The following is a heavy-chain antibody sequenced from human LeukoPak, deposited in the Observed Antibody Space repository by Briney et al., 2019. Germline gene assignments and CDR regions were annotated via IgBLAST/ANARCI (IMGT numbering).Heavy chain of an antibody. V-gene: IGHV3-7*05. CDR2: INQDGNEK. CDR3: ARVVPAVTNRFDP. Sequence: GGSLRLSCAASGFTFSRYWMSWVRQAPGQGLEWVANINQDGNEKYYVDSVKGRFTISRDNAKNSLYLQVNRLRAEDTAVYYCARVVPAVTNRFDPWGQGTLVTVSS. CDR1: GFTFSRYW. J-gene: IGHJ5*02. D-gene: IGHD2-2*01.